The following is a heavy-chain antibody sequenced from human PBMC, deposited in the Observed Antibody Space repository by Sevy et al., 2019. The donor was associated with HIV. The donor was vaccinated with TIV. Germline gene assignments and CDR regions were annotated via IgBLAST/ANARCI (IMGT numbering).Heavy chain of an antibody. CDR1: GFTVSSNY. D-gene: IGHD2-2*02. CDR2: IYSGGST. V-gene: IGHV3-53*01. Sequence: GGSLRLSCAASGFTVSSNYMSWVRQAPGKGLEWVSVIYSGGSTYYADSVKGRFTISRDNSKNTLYLQMNSLRAEDTAVYYCASRYGSSTSCYTAADYWGQGTLVTVSS. CDR3: ASRYGSSTSCYTAADY. J-gene: IGHJ4*02.